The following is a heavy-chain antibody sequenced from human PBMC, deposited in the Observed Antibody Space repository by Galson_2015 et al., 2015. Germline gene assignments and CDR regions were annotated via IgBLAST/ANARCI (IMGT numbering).Heavy chain of an antibody. CDR3: ARRRDYFDY. V-gene: IGHV4-59*01. CDR2: IYHSGTT. Sequence: ATLSLTCTVSGASISSYYWGWVRQPPGKGLEWIGYIYHSGTTNYNPSLKSRVTISVDTSKNQFSLKLSSVTAADTAVYYCARRRDYFDYWGQGTLVTVSS. J-gene: IGHJ4*02. CDR1: GASISSYY.